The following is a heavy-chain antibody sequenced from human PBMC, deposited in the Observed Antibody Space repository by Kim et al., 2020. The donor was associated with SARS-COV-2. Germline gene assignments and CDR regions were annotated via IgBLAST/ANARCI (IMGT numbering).Heavy chain of an antibody. J-gene: IGHJ4*02. D-gene: IGHD2-21*02. V-gene: IGHV5-10-1*04. CDR3: ARHGPEGGDFYFDY. Sequence: GESLKISCKTSGFSFTKYWISWVRQMPGKGLEWIGRIDPSASYTNLSPSFEDQVTIPVDKSISTAYLQWSSPKAADTALYFCARHGPEGGDFYFDYWGQG. CDR2: IDPSASYT. CDR1: GFSFTKYW.